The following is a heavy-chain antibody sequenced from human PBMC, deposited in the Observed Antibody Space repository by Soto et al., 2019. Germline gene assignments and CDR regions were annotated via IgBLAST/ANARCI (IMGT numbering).Heavy chain of an antibody. Sequence: EVQLMESGGGLVQPGGSLRLSCASSGFTLSMSAVNWVRQAPGKGLEWVSRITGAGDGTLYADSVQGRFTISRDNAKNTVYLHMTGLRVEETAVYYCARAQKWRQLSLNVFDIWGQGTTVTVSS. CDR2: ITGAGDGT. CDR1: GFTLSMSA. V-gene: IGHV3-74*02. CDR3: ARAQKWRQLSLNVFDI. J-gene: IGHJ3*02. D-gene: IGHD5-18*01.